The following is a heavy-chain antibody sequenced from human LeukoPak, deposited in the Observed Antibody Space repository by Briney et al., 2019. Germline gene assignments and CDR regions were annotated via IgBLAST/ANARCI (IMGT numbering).Heavy chain of an antibody. J-gene: IGHJ4*02. D-gene: IGHD3-16*02. V-gene: IGHV3-64*01. CDR3: ARGDTPGWGSYRYTGFFDY. Sequence: GGSLSLSCAASGFTFSSYAMHWVRPAPGKGLGYVSAISSNGGSTYYANSVKGRFTISRDNSKNTLYLQMGSLRAEDMAVYYCARGDTPGWGSYRYTGFFDYWGQGTLVTVSS. CDR1: GFTFSSYA. CDR2: ISSNGGST.